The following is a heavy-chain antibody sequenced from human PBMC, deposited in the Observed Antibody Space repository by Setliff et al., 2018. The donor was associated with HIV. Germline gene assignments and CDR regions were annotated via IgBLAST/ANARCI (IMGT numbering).Heavy chain of an antibody. D-gene: IGHD3-9*01. CDR3: ARATDWFHFPDAFDF. CDR1: GGSISSSSYY. CDR2: IIHSGST. J-gene: IGHJ3*01. V-gene: IGHV4-39*07. Sequence: SETLSLTCTVSGGSISSSSYYWGWIRQPPGKGLEWIGDIIHSGSTNFHPSPKSRVTISVDTSKKQFSLNLSSVTAADTAVYYCARATDWFHFPDAFDFWGQGTMVTVSS.